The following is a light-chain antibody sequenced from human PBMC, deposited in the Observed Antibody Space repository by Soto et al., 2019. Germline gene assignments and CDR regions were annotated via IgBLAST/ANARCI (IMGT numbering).Light chain of an antibody. V-gene: IGKV3-11*01. Sequence: EIVLTQSPATLSLSPGERGTLSCRASQSVNTFLAWYQQTPGQAPRLLIYDASKRATGIPARFSGSGSGTDFTLTIYSPEPEDSAVYYCQQRTNSPITFGQWTRLEI. CDR1: QSVNTF. J-gene: IGKJ5*01. CDR2: DAS. CDR3: QQRTNSPIT.